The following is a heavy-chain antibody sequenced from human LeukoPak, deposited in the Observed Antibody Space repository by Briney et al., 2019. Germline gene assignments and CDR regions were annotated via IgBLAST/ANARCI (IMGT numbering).Heavy chain of an antibody. D-gene: IGHD1-26*01. Sequence: SETLSLTCTVSGYSISSGYYWGWIRQPPGKGLEWIGSIYHSGSTYYNPSLKSRVTISVDTSKNQFSLKLSSVTAADTAVYYCARDKGSGSYFGHFGMDLWGQGTTVTVSS. CDR2: IYHSGST. V-gene: IGHV4-38-2*02. CDR1: GYSISSGYY. J-gene: IGHJ6*02. CDR3: ARDKGSGSYFGHFGMDL.